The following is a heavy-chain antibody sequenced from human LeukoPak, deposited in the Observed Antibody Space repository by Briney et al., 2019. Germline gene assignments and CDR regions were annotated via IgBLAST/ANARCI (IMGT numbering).Heavy chain of an antibody. V-gene: IGHV3-23*01. CDR3: AKDTSIGRYCTNGVCSPFDY. CDR2: IRDTGATT. Sequence: GGSLRLSCAGSGFTFSSYAMSWVRQAPGKGLEWASAIRDTGATTYDADSVKGRFTISRDNSRSTLYLQMNSLRAEDTALYYCAKDTSIGRYCTNGVCSPFDYWGQGTLVTVSS. J-gene: IGHJ4*02. CDR1: GFTFSSYA. D-gene: IGHD2-8*01.